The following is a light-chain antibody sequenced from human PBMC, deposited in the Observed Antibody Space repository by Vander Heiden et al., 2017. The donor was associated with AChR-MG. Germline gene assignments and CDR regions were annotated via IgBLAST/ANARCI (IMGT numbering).Light chain of an antibody. Sequence: EIVMTQSPVTLSVSPGERATLSCRASQSVSSNLAWYQQKPGQAPRLLNYGAYTRATGIPARFRGSGSGTEFTLTISSLQSEDFAVYYCQQYNNWPRTFGQGTKVEIK. V-gene: IGKV3-15*01. CDR3: QQYNNWPRT. CDR2: GAY. J-gene: IGKJ1*01. CDR1: QSVSSN.